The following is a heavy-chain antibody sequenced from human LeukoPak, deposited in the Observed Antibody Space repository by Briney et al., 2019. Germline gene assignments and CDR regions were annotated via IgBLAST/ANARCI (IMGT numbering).Heavy chain of an antibody. CDR1: GGSISSSSYY. V-gene: IGHV4-39*01. CDR3: ARLPLGYCSSTSCYPD. Sequence: SETLSLTCTVSGGSISSSSYYWGWIRQPPGKGLEWIGSIYYSGSTYYNPSLKSRVTISVDTSKNQFSLKLSSVTAADTAVYYCARLPLGYCSSTSCYPDWGQGTLVTVSS. J-gene: IGHJ4*02. CDR2: IYYSGST. D-gene: IGHD2-2*01.